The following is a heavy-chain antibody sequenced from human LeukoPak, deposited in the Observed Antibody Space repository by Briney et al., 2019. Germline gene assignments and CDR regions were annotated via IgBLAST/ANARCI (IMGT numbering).Heavy chain of an antibody. J-gene: IGHJ4*02. V-gene: IGHV3-21*04. Sequence: PGGSLRLSCAASGFTFTSYGMTWVRQAPGKGLEWVSSISSSSSYIYYSDTVKGRFTISRDNAKKSLYLQMDSLKDDETAVYFCTRGAGTGWRFDSWGQGTLVTVSS. CDR2: ISSSSSYI. D-gene: IGHD6-19*01. CDR3: TRGAGTGWRFDS. CDR1: GFTFTSYG.